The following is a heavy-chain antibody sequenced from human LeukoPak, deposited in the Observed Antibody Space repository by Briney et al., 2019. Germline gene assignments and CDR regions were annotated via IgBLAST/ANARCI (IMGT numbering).Heavy chain of an antibody. CDR1: GFTFDDYG. CDR3: ARDLNVAAAGTFDY. CDR2: INWNGGST. V-gene: IGHV3-20*04. J-gene: IGHJ4*02. Sequence: GGSLRLSCAASGFTFDDYGMSWVRQAPGKGLEWVSGINWNGGSTGYADSVKGRFTISRDNAKNSLYLQMNSLRAEDTALYYCARDLNVAAAGTFDYWGQGTLATVSS. D-gene: IGHD6-13*01.